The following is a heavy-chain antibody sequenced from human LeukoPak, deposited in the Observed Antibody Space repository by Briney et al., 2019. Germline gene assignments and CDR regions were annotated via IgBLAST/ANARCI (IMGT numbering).Heavy chain of an antibody. J-gene: IGHJ6*02. D-gene: IGHD3-16*02. CDR1: GYTFTSYG. CDR2: ISAYNGNT. Sequence: ASVKVSCKASGYTFTSYGISWVRQAPGQGLEWMGWISAYNGNTNYAQKLQGRVTMTTDTSTSTAYMELRSLRSDDMAVYYCARAYYDYVWGSYRPSYGMDVWGQGTTVTVSS. CDR3: ARAYYDYVWGSYRPSYGMDV. V-gene: IGHV1-18*03.